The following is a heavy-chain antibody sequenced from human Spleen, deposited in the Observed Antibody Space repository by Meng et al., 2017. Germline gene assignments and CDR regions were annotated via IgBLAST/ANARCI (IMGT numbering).Heavy chain of an antibody. CDR2: ISYHGSDK. D-gene: IGHD3-22*01. Sequence: GGSLRLSCAASGFYFSNAWMSWVRQAPGKGLEWVTFISYHGSDKNYADSVKGRFTISRDNSKNTLFLQMNSLRGEDTAIYYCARGISYYYDSSGYLFYWGQGTLVTVSS. J-gene: IGHJ4*02. V-gene: IGHV3-30*01. CDR3: ARGISYYYDSSGYLFY. CDR1: GFYFSNAW.